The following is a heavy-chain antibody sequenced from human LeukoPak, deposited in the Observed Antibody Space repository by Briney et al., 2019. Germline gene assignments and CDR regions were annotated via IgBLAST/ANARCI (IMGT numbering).Heavy chain of an antibody. D-gene: IGHD5-18*01. CDR3: ARDGYSYGMVFDY. CDR2: ISNSGATI. J-gene: IGHJ4*02. CDR1: GFTFSYYE. Sequence: SGGSLRLSCAASGFTFSYYEMNWVRQAPGKGLEWVSYISNSGATIYYADSVKGRFTISRDNAKSSLFLQMNSLRAEDTGVYYCARDGYSYGMVFDYWGQGTLVTVSS. V-gene: IGHV3-48*03.